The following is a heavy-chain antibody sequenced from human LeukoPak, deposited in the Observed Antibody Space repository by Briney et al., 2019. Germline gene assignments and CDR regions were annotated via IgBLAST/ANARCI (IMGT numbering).Heavy chain of an antibody. D-gene: IGHD4-17*01. V-gene: IGHV3-48*03. CDR1: GFTFSSYE. Sequence: PGGSLRLSCAASGFTFSSYEMNWVRQAPGKGLEWVSYISSSGSTIYYADSVKGRFTISRGNAKNSLYLQMNSLRAEDTAVYYCARDIGDYGNDAFDIWGQGTMVTVSS. CDR3: ARDIGDYGNDAFDI. J-gene: IGHJ3*02. CDR2: ISSSGSTI.